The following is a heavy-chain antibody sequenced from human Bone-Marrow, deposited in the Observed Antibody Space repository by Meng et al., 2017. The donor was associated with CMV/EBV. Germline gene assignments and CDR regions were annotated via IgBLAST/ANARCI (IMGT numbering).Heavy chain of an antibody. V-gene: IGHV1-46*01. CDR1: GYTFTSYY. Sequence: ASVKVSCKASGYTFTSYYMHWVRQAPGQGLEWMGIINPSGGSTTYAQKFQGRVTLTRDTSASTVYMELSSLRSEDTAVYYCARVYTDPPSSGYNTDAFDIWGQGKMVNVAS. CDR2: INPSGGST. J-gene: IGHJ3*02. D-gene: IGHD6-19*01. CDR3: ARVYTDPPSSGYNTDAFDI.